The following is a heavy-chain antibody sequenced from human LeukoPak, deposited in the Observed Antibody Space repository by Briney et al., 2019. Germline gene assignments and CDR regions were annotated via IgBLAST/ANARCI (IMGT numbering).Heavy chain of an antibody. CDR3: ARGPHGASGPYYMDV. CDR2: ISSSSSTI. V-gene: IGHV3-48*01. Sequence: GGSLRLSCAASGFTFSSYSMNWVRQAPGKGLEWVSYISSSSSTIYYADSVKGRFTISRENAKNSLYLQMNSLRAGDTAVYYCARGPHGASGPYYMDVWGKGTTVTISS. D-gene: IGHD3-10*01. CDR1: GFTFSSYS. J-gene: IGHJ6*03.